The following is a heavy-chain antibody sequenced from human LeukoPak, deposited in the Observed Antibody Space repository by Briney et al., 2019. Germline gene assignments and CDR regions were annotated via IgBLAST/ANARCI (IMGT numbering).Heavy chain of an antibody. CDR2: INHSGST. Sequence: SETLSLTCAVYGGSFSGYYWSWIRQPPGKGLEWIGEINHSGSTNYNPSLKSRVTISVDTSKNQFSLKLSSVTAADTAVYYCARGSDYYDSSGHNFDYWGQGTLVTVSS. CDR3: ARGSDYYDSSGHNFDY. V-gene: IGHV4-34*01. CDR1: GGSFSGYY. D-gene: IGHD3-22*01. J-gene: IGHJ4*02.